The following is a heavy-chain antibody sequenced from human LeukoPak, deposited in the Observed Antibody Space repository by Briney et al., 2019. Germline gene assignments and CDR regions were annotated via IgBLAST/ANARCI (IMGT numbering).Heavy chain of an antibody. V-gene: IGHV5-51*01. CDR2: IYPGDSDT. D-gene: IGHD3-16*01. CDR3: ARHMITTPDYYYYYMDV. Sequence: GESLKISCKGSGYSFTSYWIGWVRQMPGKGLEWMGIIYPGDSDTRYSPSFQGQVTISADKSISTAYLQWSSLKASDTAMYYCARHMITTPDYYYYYMDVWGKGTTVTVSS. J-gene: IGHJ6*03. CDR1: GYSFTSYW.